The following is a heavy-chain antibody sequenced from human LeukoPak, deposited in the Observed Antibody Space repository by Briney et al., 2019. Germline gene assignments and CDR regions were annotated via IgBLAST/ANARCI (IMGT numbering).Heavy chain of an antibody. CDR2: IYHSGST. D-gene: IGHD3-22*01. CDR3: ARANYYDSSGYSRGAFDI. V-gene: IGHV4-38-2*02. J-gene: IGHJ3*02. CDR1: GYSISSGYY. Sequence: SETLSLTCTVSGYSISSGYYWGWIRQPPGKGLEWIGSIYHSGSTYYNPSLKSRVTISVDTSKNQFSLKLSSITAADTAVYYCARANYYDSSGYSRGAFDIWGQGTMVTVSS.